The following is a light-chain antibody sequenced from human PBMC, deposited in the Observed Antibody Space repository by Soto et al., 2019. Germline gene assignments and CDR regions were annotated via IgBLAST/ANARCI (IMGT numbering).Light chain of an antibody. CDR3: HQRSNWPPGP. V-gene: IGKV3-11*01. CDR2: DAS. J-gene: IGKJ3*01. Sequence: EIVLTQSPATLSLSPGERATLSCRASQSVSTYLAWYQQKPGQAPRLLIYDASNRATGIPARFSGSGSGTDFTLTISSLEPEDFGVYYCHQRSNWPPGPFGPGTKVDIK. CDR1: QSVSTY.